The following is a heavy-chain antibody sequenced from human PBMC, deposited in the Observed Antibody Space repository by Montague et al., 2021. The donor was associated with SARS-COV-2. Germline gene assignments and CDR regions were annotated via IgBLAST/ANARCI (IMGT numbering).Heavy chain of an antibody. CDR3: ARGGLDYYDYTMDV. CDR1: GLRFSDYA. CDR2: NSGTGVDT. Sequence: SLRLSCAASGLRFSDYAMIWLRQAPGKGLEWISSNSGTGVDTHYADSVKGRFTISRDNSKSTLYPRMNSLRVDDTAVYYCARGGLDYYDYTMDVWGKGTTVTV. J-gene: IGHJ6*03. V-gene: IGHV3-23*01.